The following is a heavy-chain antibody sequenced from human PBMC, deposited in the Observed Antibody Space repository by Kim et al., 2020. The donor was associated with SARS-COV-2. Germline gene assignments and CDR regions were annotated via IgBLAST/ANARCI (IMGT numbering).Heavy chain of an antibody. CDR3: ARHSFIAAAGNFDY. V-gene: IGHV4-59*08. J-gene: IGHJ4*02. CDR2: IYYSGST. CDR1: GGSISSYY. Sequence: SETLSLTCTVSGGSISSYYWSWIRQPPGKGLEWIGYIYYSGSTNYNPSLKSRVTISVDTSKNQFSLKLSSVTAADTAVYYCARHSFIAAAGNFDYWGQGTLVTVSS. D-gene: IGHD6-13*01.